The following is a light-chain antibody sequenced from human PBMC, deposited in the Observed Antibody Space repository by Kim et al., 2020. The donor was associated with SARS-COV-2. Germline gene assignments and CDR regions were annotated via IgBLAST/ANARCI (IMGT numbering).Light chain of an antibody. Sequence: SPGERAALSCRASHGVSSSYLAWCQQIPGQAPRLLIYGVSNRATGIPDRFSGSGSGTDFSLTISRLEPEDFAVYYCQQYGTSRGTFGQGTKVDIK. CDR3: QQYGTSRGT. J-gene: IGKJ1*01. CDR1: HGVSSSY. CDR2: GVS. V-gene: IGKV3-20*01.